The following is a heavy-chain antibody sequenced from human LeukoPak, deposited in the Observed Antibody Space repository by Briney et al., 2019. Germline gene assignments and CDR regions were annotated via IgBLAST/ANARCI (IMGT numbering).Heavy chain of an antibody. CDR1: GFTVSSNY. CDR3: AGTTCGGDCYSEY. CDR2: IYSGGRT. V-gene: IGHV3-53*01. J-gene: IGHJ4*02. Sequence: GGSLRLSCAASGFTVSSNYMSWVRQAPGKGLEWVSVIYSGGRTYYADSVKGRFTISRDNSKNTLYLQMNSLRAENTAVYYCAGTTCGGDCYSEYWGQGTQVTVSS. D-gene: IGHD2-21*02.